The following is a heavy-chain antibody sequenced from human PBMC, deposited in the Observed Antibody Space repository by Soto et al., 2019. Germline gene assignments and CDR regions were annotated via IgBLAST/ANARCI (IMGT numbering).Heavy chain of an antibody. V-gene: IGHV3-30-3*01. CDR1: GFTFSAYA. J-gene: IGHJ4*02. Sequence: QVQLVESGGGVVQPGRSLRLSCAASGFTFSAYAMHWVRQPPGKGLEWVAVISYDGSNKYYSDSVKGRFTISRDNSKNTLSLQMNSLRDEDTAVYYCARDMSSGIYPLGYWGQGTLVTVSS. CDR3: ARDMSSGIYPLGY. CDR2: ISYDGSNK. D-gene: IGHD1-26*01.